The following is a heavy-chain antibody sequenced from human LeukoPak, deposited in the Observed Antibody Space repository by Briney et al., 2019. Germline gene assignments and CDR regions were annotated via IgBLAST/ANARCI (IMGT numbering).Heavy chain of an antibody. CDR2: IYCSGST. J-gene: IGHJ4*02. Sequence: PSETLSLTCTVSGGSISSYYWSWIRQPPGKGLEWIGYIYCSGSTNYNPSLKSRVTISVDTSKNQFSLKLSSVTAADTAVYYCARGGSGWPPDYWGQGTLVTVSS. CDR1: GGSISSYY. D-gene: IGHD6-19*01. V-gene: IGHV4-59*01. CDR3: ARGGSGWPPDY.